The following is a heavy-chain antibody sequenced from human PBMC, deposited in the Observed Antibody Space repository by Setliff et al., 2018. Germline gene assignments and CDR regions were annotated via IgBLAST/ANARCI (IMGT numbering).Heavy chain of an antibody. CDR2: ITDDGGTT. V-gene: IGHV3-23*01. J-gene: IGHJ4*02. CDR3: AKDRSRDYDDSSGYDH. Sequence: GGSLRLSCTTSGFTFFSYTMNWVRQAPGKGLEWVSAITDDGGTTHYAGSVKGRFTIARDNSNSTLYLQMNRLRAEDTALYYCAKDRSRDYDDSSGYDHWGQGTLVTVSS. D-gene: IGHD3-22*01. CDR1: GFTFFSYT.